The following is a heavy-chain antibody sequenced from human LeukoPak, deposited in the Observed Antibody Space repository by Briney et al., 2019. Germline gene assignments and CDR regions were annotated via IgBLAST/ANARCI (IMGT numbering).Heavy chain of an antibody. CDR3: ARAGTRSGSGSYYKALGYYYYYMDV. V-gene: IGHV4-39*07. Sequence: SETLSLTCTVSGGSISSSSYYWGWIRQPPGKGLEWIGSIYYSGSTYYNPSLKSRVTISVDTSKNQFSLKLSSVTAADTAVYYCARAGTRSGSGSYYKALGYYYYYMDVWGKGTTVTISS. CDR1: GGSISSSSYY. J-gene: IGHJ6*03. D-gene: IGHD3-10*01. CDR2: IYYSGST.